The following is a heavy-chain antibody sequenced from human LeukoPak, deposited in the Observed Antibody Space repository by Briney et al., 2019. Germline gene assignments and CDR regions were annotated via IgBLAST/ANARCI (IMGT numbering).Heavy chain of an antibody. CDR3: ARVRRGYDSSGYSYGMDV. J-gene: IGHJ6*02. V-gene: IGHV4-34*01. Sequence: SETLSLTCAVYGGSFSGYYWSWIRQPPGKGLEWIGEINHSGSTNYNPSLKSRVTISVDTSKNQFSLKLSSVTAADTAVYYCARVRRGYDSSGYSYGMDVWGQGTTVTVSS. D-gene: IGHD3-22*01. CDR1: GGSFSGYY. CDR2: INHSGST.